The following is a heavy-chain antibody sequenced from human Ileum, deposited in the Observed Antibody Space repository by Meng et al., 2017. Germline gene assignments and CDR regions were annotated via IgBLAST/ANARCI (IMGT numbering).Heavy chain of an antibody. CDR3: ARGDYYDSSLIDF. Sequence: QVQLVQSGAEVKKPGASVRVSCKASGYTFTDYYLHWVRQAPGQGLEWMGRINPRSGGSTSAQKFQGRVTMTRDTSISTAYMELSRLRSDDTAVYYCARGDYYDSSLIDFWGQGNLVTVSS. D-gene: IGHD3-22*01. J-gene: IGHJ4*02. CDR2: INPRSGGS. V-gene: IGHV1-2*06. CDR1: GYTFTDYY.